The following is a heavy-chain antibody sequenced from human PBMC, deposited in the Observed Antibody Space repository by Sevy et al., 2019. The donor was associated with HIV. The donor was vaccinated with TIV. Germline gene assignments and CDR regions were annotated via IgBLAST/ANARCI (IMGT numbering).Heavy chain of an antibody. CDR3: AKMGTSGVY. V-gene: IGHV3-7*03. Sequence: GESLKISCEASGFTFSDYWMNWVRQAPGKGLEWVANIKQDGSVKSYVDSVKGRFIISRDNTKNSLYLQMHSLRAEDTAIYYCAKMGTSGVYWGQGTLVTVSS. CDR1: GFTFSDYW. CDR2: IKQDGSVK. J-gene: IGHJ4*02. D-gene: IGHD7-27*01.